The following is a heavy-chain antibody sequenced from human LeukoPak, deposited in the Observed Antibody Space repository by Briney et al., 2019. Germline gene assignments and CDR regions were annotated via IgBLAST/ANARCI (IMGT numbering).Heavy chain of an antibody. J-gene: IGHJ3*02. Sequence: GGSLRLSCAASGFTFSAYSMNWVRQAPGKGLEWVSFISTSSSYINYADSVKGRFTISRGNAKNSLYLHMNSLRAEDTAVYYCARHSTGTTADAFDIWGQGTMVTVSS. CDR2: ISTSSSYI. CDR1: GFTFSAYS. V-gene: IGHV3-21*01. CDR3: ARHSTGTTADAFDI. D-gene: IGHD1-1*01.